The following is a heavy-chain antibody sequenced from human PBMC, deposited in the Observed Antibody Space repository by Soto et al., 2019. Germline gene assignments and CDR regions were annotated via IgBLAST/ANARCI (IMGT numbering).Heavy chain of an antibody. D-gene: IGHD2-2*01. CDR1: GGNIISSSYY. V-gene: IGHV4-39*01. J-gene: IGHJ6*03. CDR2: IYYSGST. CDR3: ARQGYCSSTSCFFAYYYYYYYMDV. Sequence: SETISLTCTVSGGNIISSSYYWGCISQPPGKGLEWIGSIYYSGSTYYNPSLKSRVTISVDTSKNQFSLKLSSVTAADTAVYHCARQGYCSSTSCFFAYYYYYYYMDVWGKGTTVTVSS.